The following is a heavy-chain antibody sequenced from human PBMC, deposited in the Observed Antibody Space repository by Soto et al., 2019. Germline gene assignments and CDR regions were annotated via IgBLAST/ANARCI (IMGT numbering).Heavy chain of an antibody. D-gene: IGHD6-19*01. J-gene: IGHJ4*02. CDR3: ARDDGGSGWSNDY. CDR2: ISSSSSYI. CDR1: GFTFSSYS. V-gene: IGHV3-21*01. Sequence: EVQLVESGGGLVKPGGSLRLSCAASGFTFSSYSMNLVRQAPGKGLEWVSSISSSSSYIYYADSVKGRFTISRDNAKKSLYLQMNSLRAEDTAVYYCARDDGGSGWSNDYWGQGTLVTVSS.